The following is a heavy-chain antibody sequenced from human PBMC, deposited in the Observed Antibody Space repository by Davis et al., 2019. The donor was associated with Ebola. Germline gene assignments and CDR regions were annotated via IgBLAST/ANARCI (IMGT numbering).Heavy chain of an antibody. CDR1: GYSFTSYW. J-gene: IGHJ4*02. D-gene: IGHD5-24*01. CDR3: ARGTDGYNPGGYFDS. V-gene: IGHV5-51*01. CDR2: IYPGDSDI. Sequence: KVSCKGSGYSFTSYWIAWVRQMPGKGLEWMGIIYPGDSDIRYSPSFQGQVTISADKSISTAYLQWSSLKASDTAMYYCARGTDGYNPGGYFDSWGQGTLVTVSS.